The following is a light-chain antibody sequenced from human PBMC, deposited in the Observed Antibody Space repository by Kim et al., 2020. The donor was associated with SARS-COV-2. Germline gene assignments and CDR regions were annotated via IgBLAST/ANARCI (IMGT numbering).Light chain of an antibody. CDR3: QQYNSYPIT. CDR1: QSISSW. CDR2: DAS. Sequence: SAAVGDRVTITGRASQSISSWLAWYQQKPGKAPKLLIYDASSLESGVPSRFSGSGSGTEFTLTISSLQPDDFATYYCQQYNSYPITFGQGTKLEI. J-gene: IGKJ2*01. V-gene: IGKV1-5*01.